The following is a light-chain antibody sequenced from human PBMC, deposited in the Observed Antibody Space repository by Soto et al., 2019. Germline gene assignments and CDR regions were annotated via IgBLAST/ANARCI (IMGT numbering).Light chain of an antibody. CDR3: SSYRSTNTPYV. J-gene: IGLJ1*01. CDR2: EVS. Sequence: QSVLTQPASVSGSPGQSITISCTGTGSDIGDYKYVSWYQQRPGKAPKLMIYEVSNRPSGVSNRFSGSKSGNTASLTTSGLQAGDEADYYCSSYRSTNTPYVFGTGTKVTVL. CDR1: GSDIGDYKY. V-gene: IGLV2-14*01.